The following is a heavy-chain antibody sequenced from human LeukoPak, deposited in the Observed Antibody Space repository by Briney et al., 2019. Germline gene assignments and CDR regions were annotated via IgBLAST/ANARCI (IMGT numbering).Heavy chain of an antibody. J-gene: IGHJ5*02. V-gene: IGHV4-4*08. D-gene: IGHD3-22*01. CDR1: AGSIWDSY. CDR3: VRGPGRGYDLEP. CDR2: ISTGGDI. Sequence: SEAPSDTRALSAGSIWDSYCRSARPPPREGVEFIGYISTGGDINYSPSLRSRATMSINPSTNQLSLTLTSVTTAGTAVYFCVRGPGRGYDLEPWGQGSLVAVST.